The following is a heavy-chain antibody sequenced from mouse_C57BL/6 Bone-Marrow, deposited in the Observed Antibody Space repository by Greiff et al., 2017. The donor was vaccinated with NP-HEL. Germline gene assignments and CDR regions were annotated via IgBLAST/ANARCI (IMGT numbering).Heavy chain of an antibody. CDR3: TFYYGNYDPYLNY. Sequence: VQLQQSGAELVRPGASVKLSCTASGFNIKDDYMHWVKQRPEQGLEWIGWIDPENGDTEYASKFQGKATITADTSSNTAYLQLSSLTSEDTAVYYCTFYYGNYDPYLNYWGQGTTLTVSS. J-gene: IGHJ2*01. CDR2: IDPENGDT. V-gene: IGHV14-4*01. CDR1: GFNIKDDY. D-gene: IGHD2-1*01.